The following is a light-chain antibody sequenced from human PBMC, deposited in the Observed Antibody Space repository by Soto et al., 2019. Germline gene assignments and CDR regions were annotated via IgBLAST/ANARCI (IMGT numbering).Light chain of an antibody. Sequence: QSALTQPPSASGSPGQSVTISCTGTTSDIGAYNYVSWYQQRPGKAPKLIIYEVTRRPSGVPDRIFGSKSYTTASLTVSGLQAEDEADYFCTSSTSDSLYVFGSGTKVTVL. V-gene: IGLV2-8*01. J-gene: IGLJ1*01. CDR2: EVT. CDR3: TSSTSDSLYV. CDR1: TSDIGAYNY.